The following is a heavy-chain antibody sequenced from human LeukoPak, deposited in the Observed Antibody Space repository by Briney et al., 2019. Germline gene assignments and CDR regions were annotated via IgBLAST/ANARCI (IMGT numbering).Heavy chain of an antibody. CDR2: IYSGGST. CDR3: ARHDYGDYGEDY. D-gene: IGHD4-17*01. J-gene: IGHJ4*02. CDR1: GFTVSSNY. V-gene: IGHV3-53*01. Sequence: GGSLRLSCAASGFTVSSNYMSWVRQAPGEGLEWVSVIYSGGSTYYADSVKGRFTISRDNSKNTLYLQMNSLRAEDTAVYYCARHDYGDYGEDYWGQGTLVTVSS.